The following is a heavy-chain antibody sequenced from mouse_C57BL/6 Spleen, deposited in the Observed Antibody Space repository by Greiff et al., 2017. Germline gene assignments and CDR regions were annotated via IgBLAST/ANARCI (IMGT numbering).Heavy chain of an antibody. Sequence: VQLKESGAELVRPGASVKLSCTASGFNINDYYMHWVKQRPEQGLEWIGRIDPEDGVTEYAPKFQGKATMTVDPSSNPAYLQLSSMPSEDAAVYYYTTSHYYGSYYFDYWGQGTTLTVSS. CDR2: IDPEDGVT. D-gene: IGHD1-1*01. V-gene: IGHV14-1*01. J-gene: IGHJ2*01. CDR1: GFNINDYY. CDR3: TTSHYYGSYYFDY.